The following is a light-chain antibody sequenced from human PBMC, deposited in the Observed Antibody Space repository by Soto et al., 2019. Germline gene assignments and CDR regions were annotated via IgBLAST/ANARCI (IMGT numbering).Light chain of an antibody. CDR2: DAS. CDR1: QSVSSY. J-gene: IGKJ2*01. CDR3: QQRSNWYT. V-gene: IGKV3-11*01. Sequence: EIVLTQSPATLSLSPGERATLSCRASQSVSSYLAWYQQKPGQAPRLLIYDASTRATGIPARFSGSGSGTDFTLSISSLEPEDFAVYYCQQRSNWYTFVQGTKLEIK.